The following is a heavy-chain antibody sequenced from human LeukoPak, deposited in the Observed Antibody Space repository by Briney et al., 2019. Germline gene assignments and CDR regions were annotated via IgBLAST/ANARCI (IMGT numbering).Heavy chain of an antibody. D-gene: IGHD2-2*01. J-gene: IGHJ3*02. CDR1: GGSISSYY. V-gene: IGHV4-59*08. CDR3: ARLGSTFDI. CDR2: IFYSGGS. Sequence: PSETLSLTCTVSGGSISSYYWTWIRQPPGKGLEWIGYIFYSGGSNYNPSLKSRVTISVDTSKNHFSLRLSSVTSADTAVYYCARLGSTFDIWGQGTMVTVSS.